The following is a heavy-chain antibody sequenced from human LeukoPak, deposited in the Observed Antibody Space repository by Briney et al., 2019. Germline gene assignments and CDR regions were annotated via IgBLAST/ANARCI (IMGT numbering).Heavy chain of an antibody. V-gene: IGHV3-7*01. CDR3: AREWQGGIAAAGTRIEGDY. Sequence: GGSLRLSCAVSGFSVSGYWMTWVRQAPGKGLEWVANIKQDGGEKNYVDSVKGRFTISRDNAENSLFLQMNSLRVEDTAVYYCAREWQGGIAAAGTRIEGDYWGQGTLVAVSS. D-gene: IGHD6-13*01. CDR1: GFSVSGYW. J-gene: IGHJ4*02. CDR2: IKQDGGEK.